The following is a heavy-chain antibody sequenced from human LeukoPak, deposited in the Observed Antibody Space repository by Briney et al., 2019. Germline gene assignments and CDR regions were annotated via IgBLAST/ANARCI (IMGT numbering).Heavy chain of an antibody. J-gene: IGHJ6*03. CDR3: ARVLGYDSSGYYYAHYYYYMDV. V-gene: IGHV4-34*01. Sequence: SETLSLTCAVYGGSFSGYYWSWIRQPPGKGLEWIGEINHSGSTNCNPSLKSRVTISVDTSKNQFSLKLSSVTAADTAVYYCARVLGYDSSGYYYAHYYYYMDVWGKGTTVTVSS. CDR2: INHSGST. D-gene: IGHD3-22*01. CDR1: GGSFSGYY.